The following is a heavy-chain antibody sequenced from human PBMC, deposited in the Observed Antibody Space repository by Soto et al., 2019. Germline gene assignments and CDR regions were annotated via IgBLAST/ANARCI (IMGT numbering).Heavy chain of an antibody. CDR3: AREDHSTISVPNRYFDY. CDR1: GYTFGAYG. CDR2: ISVYNATT. D-gene: IGHD6-13*01. J-gene: IGHJ4*02. Sequence: QVQLVQSGPDVMKPGASVKVSCEASGYTFGAYGISWVRQAPGQGLEWMGWISVYNATTNYAQKFQGRVAMTIDTSTRTAYMELWSLGPDDTAMYYCAREDHSTISVPNRYFDYWGQGTLVTVSS. V-gene: IGHV1-18*04.